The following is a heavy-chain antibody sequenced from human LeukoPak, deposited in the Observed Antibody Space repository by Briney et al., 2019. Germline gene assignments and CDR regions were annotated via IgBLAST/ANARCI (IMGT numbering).Heavy chain of an antibody. CDR2: VYYSGST. V-gene: IGHV4-39*01. Sequence: KASETLSLTCTVSGGTISSSSYCWGWIRQPPGKGLEWIVSVYYSGSTDYNPSLKSRVTISVDTSKNQFSLKLTSVTAADTAVYYCARHHRRDSSGWGARWFDPWGQGTLVTVSS. CDR1: GGTISSSSYC. CDR3: ARHHRRDSSGWGARWFDP. D-gene: IGHD6-19*01. J-gene: IGHJ5*02.